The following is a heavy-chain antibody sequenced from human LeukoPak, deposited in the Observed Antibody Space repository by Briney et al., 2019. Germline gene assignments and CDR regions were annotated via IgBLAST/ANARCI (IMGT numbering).Heavy chain of an antibody. Sequence: GSLRLSCAASGFTFSSYAMYWVRQAPGKGLWRVSVILYDGSNKYYADSVKGRFTFSRDNSKNTLYLQMNSLRAEDTAVYYCARGIAVAGPPFDYWGQGTLVTVSS. CDR3: ARGIAVAGPPFDY. J-gene: IGHJ4*02. CDR2: ILYDGSNK. CDR1: GFTFSSYA. D-gene: IGHD6-19*01. V-gene: IGHV3-30-3*01.